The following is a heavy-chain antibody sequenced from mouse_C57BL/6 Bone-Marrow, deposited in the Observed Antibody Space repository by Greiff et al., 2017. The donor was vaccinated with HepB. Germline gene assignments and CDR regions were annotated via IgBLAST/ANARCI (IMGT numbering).Heavy chain of an antibody. V-gene: IGHV2-5*01. CDR2: IWRGGST. CDR1: GFSLTSYG. J-gene: IGHJ1*03. CDR3: AKAYYGSRNWYLDV. Sequence: QVQLQQSGPGLVQPSQSLSITCTVSGFSLTSYGVHWVRQSPGKGLEWLGVIWRGGSTDYNAAFMSRLSITKDNSKSQVFFKMNSLQADDTAIYYCAKAYYGSRNWYLDVWGTGTTVTVSS. D-gene: IGHD1-1*01.